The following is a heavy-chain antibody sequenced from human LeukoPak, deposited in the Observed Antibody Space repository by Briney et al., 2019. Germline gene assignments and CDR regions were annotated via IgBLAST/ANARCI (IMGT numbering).Heavy chain of an antibody. Sequence: PSETLSLTCTVSGGSISSSNYYWGWIRQPPGKGLEWIGSIYYSGTTHYNPSLESRVTISVDTSKNQFSLKLASVTAADTAIYYCAKGAGGFSYYNWFDPWGQGTLVTVSS. CDR1: GGSISSSNYY. V-gene: IGHV4-39*07. J-gene: IGHJ5*02. CDR2: IYYSGTT. CDR3: AKGAGGFSYYNWFDP. D-gene: IGHD5-18*01.